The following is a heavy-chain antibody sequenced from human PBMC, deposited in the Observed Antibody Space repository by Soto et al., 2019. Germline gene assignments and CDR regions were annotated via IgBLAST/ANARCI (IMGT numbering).Heavy chain of an antibody. V-gene: IGHV1-69*01. CDR1: GGTFSSYA. CDR2: IIPIFGTA. D-gene: IGHD3-10*01. CDR3: ARDRDTMVRGPRWFDP. J-gene: IGHJ5*02. Sequence: QVQLVQSGAEVKKPGSSVKVSCKASGGTFSSYAISWVRQAPGQGLEWMGGIIPIFGTANYAQKFQGRVTITADESTSTAYMELISVRSEDTAVYYCARDRDTMVRGPRWFDPWGQGTLVTVSS.